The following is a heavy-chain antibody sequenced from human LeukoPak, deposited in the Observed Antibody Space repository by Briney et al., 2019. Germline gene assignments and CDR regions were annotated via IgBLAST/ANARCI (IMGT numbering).Heavy chain of an antibody. CDR2: ISYDGSNK. J-gene: IGHJ4*02. CDR1: GFTFSSYA. D-gene: IGHD2-2*02. V-gene: IGHV3-30*01. CDR3: ARRYCSSTSCYTAFFDY. Sequence: PGRSLRLSCAASGFTFSSYAMHWVRQAPGKGLERVAVISYDGSNKYYADSVKGRFTISRDNSRNTLYLQMNSLRAEDTAVYYCARRYCSSTSCYTAFFDYWGQGTLVTVSS.